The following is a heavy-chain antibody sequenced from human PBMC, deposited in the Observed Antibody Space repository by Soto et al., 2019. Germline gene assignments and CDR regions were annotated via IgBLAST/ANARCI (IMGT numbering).Heavy chain of an antibody. D-gene: IGHD3-10*01. Sequence: SETLSLTCAVHGGSFSGYYWDWIRQPPGKGLEWIGEVNHGGTSNYNPSLKSRAIISVDTSKNQFSLKLTSVTAEDTALYFCASSPFLRSGDLFPGLDVWGQGTTVTVS. CDR3: ASSPFLRSGDLFPGLDV. CDR1: GGSFSGYY. CDR2: VNHGGTS. V-gene: IGHV4-34*01. J-gene: IGHJ6*02.